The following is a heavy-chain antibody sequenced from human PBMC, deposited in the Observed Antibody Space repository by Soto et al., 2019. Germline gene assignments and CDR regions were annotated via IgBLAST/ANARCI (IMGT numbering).Heavy chain of an antibody. J-gene: IGHJ6*02. CDR2: IYYSGST. D-gene: IGHD6-19*01. Sequence: QVQLQESGPGLVKPSQTLSLTCTVSGGSISSGGYYWSWIRQHPGKGLEWIGYIYYSGSTYYNPSLKSRVTRAVDTSKNQFSRKLSSVTAADTAVYYCARSKAGLYYYYGMDVWGQGTTVTVSS. V-gene: IGHV4-31*03. CDR1: GGSISSGGYY. CDR3: ARSKAGLYYYYGMDV.